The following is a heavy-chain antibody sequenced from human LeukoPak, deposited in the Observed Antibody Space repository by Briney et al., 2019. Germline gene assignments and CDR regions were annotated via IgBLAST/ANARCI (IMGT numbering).Heavy chain of an antibody. V-gene: IGHV4-34*01. CDR1: GGPFSGYY. CDR3: ARSRVLWLYIDY. J-gene: IGHJ4*02. CDR2: INHSGST. D-gene: IGHD2-2*01. Sequence: SETLSLTCAVYGGPFSGYYWSWIRQPPGKGLEWIGEINHSGSTNYNPSLKSRVTISVDTSKNQFSLKLSSVTAADTAVYYCARSRVLWLYIDYWGQGTLVTVSS.